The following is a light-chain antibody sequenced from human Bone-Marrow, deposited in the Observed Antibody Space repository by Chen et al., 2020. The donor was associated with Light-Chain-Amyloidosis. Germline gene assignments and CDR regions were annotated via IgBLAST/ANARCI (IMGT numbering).Light chain of an antibody. J-gene: IGKJ4*01. CDR3: QQYGTSPCT. CDR1: QTISSNY. CDR2: GSS. V-gene: IGKV3-20*01. Sequence: EIVLTQSPGTLSLSPGEGANLSCRASQTISSNYLTWYQQKFGQAPRLLIYGSSSRATGIPDGFSGSGSGTDLTLTINRLEPEDVAMYYCQQYGTSPCTFGGGTKVEIK.